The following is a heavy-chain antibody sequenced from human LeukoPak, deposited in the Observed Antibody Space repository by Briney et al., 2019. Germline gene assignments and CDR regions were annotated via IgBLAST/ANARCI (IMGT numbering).Heavy chain of an antibody. J-gene: IGHJ6*03. CDR3: ARADPYSYYYMDV. CDR2: INPNSGGT. Sequence: WAPVKVSCKASGYTFTGYYMHWVRQAPGQGLEWMGWINPNSGGTNYAQKFQGRVTMTRDTSISTAYMELSRLRSDDTAVYYCARADPYSYYYMDVWGKGTTVTVSS. CDR1: GYTFTGYY. V-gene: IGHV1-2*02.